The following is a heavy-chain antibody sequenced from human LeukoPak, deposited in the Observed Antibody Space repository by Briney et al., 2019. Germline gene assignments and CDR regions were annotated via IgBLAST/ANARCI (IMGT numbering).Heavy chain of an antibody. CDR1: EFSVGSNY. D-gene: IGHD3-10*01. Sequence: GGSLRLSCAASEFSVGSNYMTWVRQAPGKGLEWVSLIYSGGSTYYADSVKGRFTISRDNAKNSLYLQMNSLRAEDTAVYYCARGDYYGDAFDIWGQGTMVTVSS. V-gene: IGHV3-66*01. J-gene: IGHJ3*02. CDR2: IYSGGST. CDR3: ARGDYYGDAFDI.